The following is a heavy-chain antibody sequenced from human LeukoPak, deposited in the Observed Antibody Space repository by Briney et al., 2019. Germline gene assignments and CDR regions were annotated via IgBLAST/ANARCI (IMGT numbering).Heavy chain of an antibody. J-gene: IGHJ4*02. CDR3: AKDRYDFWSGYSSDY. D-gene: IGHD3-3*01. V-gene: IGHV3-48*01. CDR1: GFTFSSYS. Sequence: GGSLRLSCAASGFTFSSYSMNWVRQTPEKGLEWVSYISSSSSSTYYADSVKGRFTISRDNSKNTLYLQMNSLRAEDTAVYYCAKDRYDFWSGYSSDYWGQGTLVTVSS. CDR2: ISSSSSST.